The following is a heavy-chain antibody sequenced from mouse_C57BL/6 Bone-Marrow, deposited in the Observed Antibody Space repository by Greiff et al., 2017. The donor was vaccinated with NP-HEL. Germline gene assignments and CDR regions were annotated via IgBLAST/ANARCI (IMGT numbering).Heavy chain of an antibody. D-gene: IGHD2-5*01. CDR3: ARDQSSLYYSNYEGNMVDY. CDR1: GFTFSSYA. Sequence: DVMLVESGGGLVKPGGSLKLSCAASGFTFSSYAMSWVRQTPEKRLEWVATISDGGSYTYYPDNVKGRFTISRDNAKNNLYLQMGHLKSEDTAMYYCARDQSSLYYSNYEGNMVDYWGQGTSVTVSS. CDR2: ISDGGSYT. V-gene: IGHV5-4*01. J-gene: IGHJ4*01.